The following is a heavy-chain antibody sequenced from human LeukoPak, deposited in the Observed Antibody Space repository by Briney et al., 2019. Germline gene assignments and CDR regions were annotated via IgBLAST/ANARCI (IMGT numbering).Heavy chain of an antibody. CDR3: ARNRTITDAFDI. D-gene: IGHD5-24*01. CDR1: GGSISSYY. Sequence: SETLSLTCTVSGGSISSYYWSWIRQPAGKGLEWVGRIYNSGSTNYNPSLKSRVTISVHTSKNQFSLKLSSVTAADPAVYYCARNRTITDAFDIGGQGTMVTVSS. J-gene: IGHJ3*02. V-gene: IGHV4-4*07. CDR2: IYNSGST.